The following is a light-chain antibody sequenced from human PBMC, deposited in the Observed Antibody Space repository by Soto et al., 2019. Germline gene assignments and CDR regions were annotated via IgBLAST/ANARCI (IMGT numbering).Light chain of an antibody. Sequence: QSVLTQPASVSGSPGQSITISCTGTSSDVGGYNYVSWYQQYPGKAPKLMIYDVSNRPSGVSNRFSGSKSGNTASLTISGLQAEDEADYYCSSYTTSTTQVFGGGTKVTVL. CDR3: SSYTTSTTQV. CDR2: DVS. V-gene: IGLV2-14*01. J-gene: IGLJ2*01. CDR1: SSDVGGYNY.